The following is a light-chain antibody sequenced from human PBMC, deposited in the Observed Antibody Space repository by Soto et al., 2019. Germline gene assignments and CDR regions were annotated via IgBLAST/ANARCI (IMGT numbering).Light chain of an antibody. V-gene: IGLV2-14*03. CDR1: SSDVGGYNY. Sequence: QSVLTQPRSVSGSPGQSVAISCTGTSSDVGGYNYVSWYQHHPGKAPKLMIYDVSNRPSGVSNRFSGSKSGNTASLSISGLQPEDEADYYCSSYRTSNTRQIVCGTGTKVTVL. CDR3: SSYRTSNTRQIV. CDR2: DVS. J-gene: IGLJ1*01.